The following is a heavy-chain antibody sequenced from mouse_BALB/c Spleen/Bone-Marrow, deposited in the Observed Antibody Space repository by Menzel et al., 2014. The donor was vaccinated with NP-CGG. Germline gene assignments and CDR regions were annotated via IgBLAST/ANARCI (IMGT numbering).Heavy chain of an antibody. CDR1: GFTFSDYY. D-gene: IGHD2-3*01. J-gene: IGHJ3*01. CDR2: ISNGGGST. V-gene: IGHV5-12*02. CDR3: ARPLYDGYYVAY. Sequence: EVQRVESGGGLVQPGGSLKLSCATSGFTFSDYYMYWVRQTPEKRLEWVAYISNGGGSTYYPDTVKGRFTISRDNAKNTLYLQMSRLKSEDTAMYYCARPLYDGYYVAYWGQGTPVTVSA.